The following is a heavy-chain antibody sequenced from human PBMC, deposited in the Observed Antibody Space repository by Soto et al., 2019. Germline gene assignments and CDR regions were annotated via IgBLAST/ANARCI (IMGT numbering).Heavy chain of an antibody. CDR2: INPNSGGT. CDR3: ARDSYYDILTGYSRNAFDI. D-gene: IGHD3-9*01. J-gene: IGHJ3*02. V-gene: IGHV1-2*02. CDR1: GYTFTGHY. Sequence: QVQLVQSGAEVKKPGASVKVSCKASGYTFTGHYMHWVRQAPGQGLEWMGWINPNSGGTNYAQKFQGRVTMTRDTSISTAYMELSRLRSDDTAVYYCARDSYYDILTGYSRNAFDIRGQGTMVPVSS.